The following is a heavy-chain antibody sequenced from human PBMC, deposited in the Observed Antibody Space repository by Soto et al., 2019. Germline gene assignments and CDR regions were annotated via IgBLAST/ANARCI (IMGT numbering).Heavy chain of an antibody. CDR2: ISYSGST. D-gene: IGHD3-22*01. J-gene: IGHJ4*02. CDR3: MNYNSAWKY. CDR1: GVSISSHGYF. Sequence: QLQLQESGPGLVQPSETLSLTCTVSGVSISSHGYFWGWIRQPPGKGLEWIGMISYSGSTYYSPSIKSRVTISVDISHNQLSLRLRSETAADTAVFLCMNYNSAWKYWGQGTVVTVSS. V-gene: IGHV4-39*01.